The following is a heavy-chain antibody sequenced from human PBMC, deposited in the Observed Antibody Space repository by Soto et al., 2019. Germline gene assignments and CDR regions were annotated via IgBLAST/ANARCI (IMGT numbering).Heavy chain of an antibody. CDR3: GRGDGSLSDY. Sequence: QVQLVQSGAEEKKPGASVKVSCKASGYTFTSYAIHWVRQAPGQRLEWMGWINAGNGNTKYSQKFQGRVTITRDTTSGTADMELMSRMTDDTAVFYCGRGDGSLSDYWGQGTLVTVSS. D-gene: IGHD3-16*01. CDR1: GYTFTSYA. V-gene: IGHV1-3*05. CDR2: INAGNGNT. J-gene: IGHJ4*02.